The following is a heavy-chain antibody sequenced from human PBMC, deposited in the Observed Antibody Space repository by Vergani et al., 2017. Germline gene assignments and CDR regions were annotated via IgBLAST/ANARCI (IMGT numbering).Heavy chain of an antibody. D-gene: IGHD2-21*02. CDR3: ARDTVTVSRYFDY. J-gene: IGHJ4*02. Sequence: VQLLESGGGVVQPGGSLRLSCGASGFTFSNYGMHWVRQAPGKGLEWVSFIRYDGSNTYYADSVKGRFPISRDNSKNTLFLQMNSLRPEDTAVYYCARDTVTVSRYFDYWGEGTLVIVSS. CDR1: GFTFSNYG. CDR2: IRYDGSNT. V-gene: IGHV3-30*02.